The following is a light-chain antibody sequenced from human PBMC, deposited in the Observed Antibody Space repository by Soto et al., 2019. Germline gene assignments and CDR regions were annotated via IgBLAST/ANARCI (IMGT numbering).Light chain of an antibody. CDR2: DAS. CDR1: QSVSTS. J-gene: IGKJ1*01. Sequence: IVLTQSPVTLALSPGERAVLSYRASQSVSTSLAWYQHKPGQAPRLFIYDASKRAPGIPARFSGSGSGTDFTLTISSLEPEDIAVYYCQVRDVWPSFGQGTKVEIK. CDR3: QVRDVWPS. V-gene: IGKV3-11*01.